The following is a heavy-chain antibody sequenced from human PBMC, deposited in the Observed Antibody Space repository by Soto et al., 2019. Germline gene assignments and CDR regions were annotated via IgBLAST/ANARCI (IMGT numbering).Heavy chain of an antibody. J-gene: IGHJ4*02. V-gene: IGHV5-51*01. CDR1: GYSFTSYW. CDR2: IYPGDSDT. Sequence: GESLKISCKGSGYSFTSYWIGWVRQMPGKGLEWMGIIYPGDSDTRYSPSFQGQVTISADKSISTAYLQWSSLKASDTAMYYCARGRGGDFWSGYPPYYFDYWGQGTLVTVSS. D-gene: IGHD3-3*01. CDR3: ARGRGGDFWSGYPPYYFDY.